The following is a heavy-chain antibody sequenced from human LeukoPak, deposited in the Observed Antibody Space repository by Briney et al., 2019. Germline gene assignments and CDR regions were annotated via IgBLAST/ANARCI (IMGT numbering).Heavy chain of an antibody. CDR1: GGSISSSSYY. Sequence: SETLSLTCTVSGGSISSSSYYWGWIRQPPGKGLEWIGRIYTSGSTNYNPSLKSRVTISVDTSKNQFSLKLSSVTAADTAVYYCARDGRDCSGGSCYHNWFDPWGQGTLVTVSS. CDR3: ARDGRDCSGGSCYHNWFDP. D-gene: IGHD2-15*01. V-gene: IGHV4-61*02. J-gene: IGHJ5*02. CDR2: IYTSGST.